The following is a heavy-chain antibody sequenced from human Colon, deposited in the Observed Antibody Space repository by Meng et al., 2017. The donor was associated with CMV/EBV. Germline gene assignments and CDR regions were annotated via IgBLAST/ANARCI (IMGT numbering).Heavy chain of an antibody. Sequence: GGSLRLSCVTSGFMFRNYAISWVRQAPGKGLEWVSAITGSGDTTFYTDSVRGRFTISRDNSKNTVYLNMTGLRADDTATYYCLRDPLLLPRRYWGQGTLVTVSS. CDR3: LRDPLLLPRRY. CDR1: GFMFRNYA. J-gene: IGHJ4*02. CDR2: ITGSGDTT. D-gene: IGHD3-3*01. V-gene: IGHV3-23*01.